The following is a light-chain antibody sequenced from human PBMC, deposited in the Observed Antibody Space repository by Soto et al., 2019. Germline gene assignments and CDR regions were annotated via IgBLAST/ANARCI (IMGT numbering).Light chain of an antibody. Sequence: QSVLTQPASVSGSPGQSITISCTGTSSDVGGYNYVSWYQHHPGKAPKLMIFEVSYRPSGVSNRFSGSKSGNTASLTISGLQAEDEADYYCSSYTSNTTQYVFGTGTKVTAL. CDR3: SSYTSNTTQYV. CDR1: SSDVGGYNY. V-gene: IGLV2-14*01. CDR2: EVS. J-gene: IGLJ1*01.